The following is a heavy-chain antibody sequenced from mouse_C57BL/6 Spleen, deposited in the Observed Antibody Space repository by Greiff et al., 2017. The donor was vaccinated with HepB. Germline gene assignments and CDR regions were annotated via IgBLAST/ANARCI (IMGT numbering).Heavy chain of an antibody. CDR2: INPGSGGT. V-gene: IGHV1-54*01. CDR1: GYAFTNYL. J-gene: IGHJ2*01. D-gene: IGHD2-2*01. Sequence: QVQLKQSGAELVRPGTSVKVSCKASGYAFTNYLIEWVKQRPGQGLEWIGVINPGSGGTNYNEKFKGKATLTADKSSSTAYMQLSSLTSEDSAVYFCARGRGYDGDYFDYWGQGTTLTVSS. CDR3: ARGRGYDGDYFDY.